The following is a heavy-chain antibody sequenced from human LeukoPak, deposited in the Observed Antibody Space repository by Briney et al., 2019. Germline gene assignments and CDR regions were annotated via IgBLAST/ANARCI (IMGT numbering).Heavy chain of an antibody. CDR1: GGSISGSSYY. J-gene: IGHJ4*02. CDR2: IYYSGST. D-gene: IGHD4-11*01. Sequence: KPSETLSLTCTASGGSISGSSYYWGWIRQPPGKGLEWIGSIYYSGSTYYKPSLKSRVTMSVDTSKNQFSLKLSSVTAADTAVYYCARPQRYSNYALDYWGQGTLVTVSS. V-gene: IGHV4-39*01. CDR3: ARPQRYSNYALDY.